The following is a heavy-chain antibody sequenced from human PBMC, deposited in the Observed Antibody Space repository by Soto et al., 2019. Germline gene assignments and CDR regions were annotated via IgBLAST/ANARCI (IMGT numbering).Heavy chain of an antibody. Sequence: EVQLVESGGGLVQPGGSLRLSCAASGFTFSSYEMNWVRQAPGKGLEWVSYISSSGSTIYYADSVKGRFTISRDNAKNSLYLQMNSLRAEDTAVYYCARLAPEGSSFNWDYGMDVWGQGTTVTVSS. D-gene: IGHD6-6*01. V-gene: IGHV3-48*03. J-gene: IGHJ6*02. CDR2: ISSSGSTI. CDR3: ARLAPEGSSFNWDYGMDV. CDR1: GFTFSSYE.